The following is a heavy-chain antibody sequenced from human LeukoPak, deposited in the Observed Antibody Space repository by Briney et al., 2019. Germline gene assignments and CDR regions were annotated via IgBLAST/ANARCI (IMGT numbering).Heavy chain of an antibody. CDR2: LNPSSGGT. CDR1: GYTFTDYY. Sequence: GASVKVSCKASGYTFTDYYLHWVRQAPGQGLEWMGWLNPSSGGTSYEKEFQGRVTMTRDTSISTAYMELDRLRSDDTAVYYCTRGRRRDNSGLSLEGYWGQGTLVTVSS. V-gene: IGHV1-2*02. CDR3: TRGRRRDNSGLSLEGY. D-gene: IGHD5-12*01. J-gene: IGHJ4*02.